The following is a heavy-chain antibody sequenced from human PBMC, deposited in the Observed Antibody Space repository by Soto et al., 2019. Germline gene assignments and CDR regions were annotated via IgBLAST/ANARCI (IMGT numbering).Heavy chain of an antibody. CDR3: ARVPNYYYDSSGYYYYYYGMDV. CDR2: ISSSSSYI. CDR1: GFTFSSYS. J-gene: IGHJ6*02. Sequence: GGSLRLSCAASGFTFSSYSMNWVRQAPGKGLEWVSSISSSSSYIYYADSVKGRFTISRDNAKNSLYLQMNSLRAEDTAVYYCARVPNYYYDSSGYYYYYYGMDVWGQGTTVTVSS. D-gene: IGHD3-22*01. V-gene: IGHV3-21*01.